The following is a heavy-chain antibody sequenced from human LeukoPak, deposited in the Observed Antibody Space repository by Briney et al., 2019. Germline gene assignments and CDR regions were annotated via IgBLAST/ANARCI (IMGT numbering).Heavy chain of an antibody. J-gene: IGHJ4*02. CDR1: GFTFSSYS. Sequence: GGSLRLSRAASGFTFSSYSMNWVRQAPGKGLEWVSSISSSSSYIYYADSVKGRFTISRDNAKNSLYLQMNSLRAEDTAVYYCARVPYGSGSYYGDYWGQGTLVTVSS. CDR3: ARVPYGSGSYYGDY. V-gene: IGHV3-21*01. CDR2: ISSSSSYI. D-gene: IGHD3-10*01.